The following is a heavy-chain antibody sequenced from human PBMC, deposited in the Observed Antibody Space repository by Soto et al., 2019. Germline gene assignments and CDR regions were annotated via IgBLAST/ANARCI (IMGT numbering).Heavy chain of an antibody. D-gene: IGHD1-26*01. Sequence: SETLSLTCAVSGGSISSSNWWSWVRQPPGKGLEWIGEIYHSGSTNYNPSLKSRVTISVDKSKNQFSLKLSSVTAADTAVYYCASSGFSVGATLGDYWGQGALVTVSS. CDR3: ASSGFSVGATLGDY. V-gene: IGHV4-4*02. CDR1: GGSISSSNW. CDR2: IYHSGST. J-gene: IGHJ4*02.